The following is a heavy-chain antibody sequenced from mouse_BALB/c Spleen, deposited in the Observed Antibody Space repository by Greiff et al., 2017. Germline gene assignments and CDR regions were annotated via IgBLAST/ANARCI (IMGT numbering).Heavy chain of an antibody. J-gene: IGHJ2*01. V-gene: IGHV1-80*01. CDR1: GYAFSSYW. D-gene: IGHD2-14*01. Sequence: QVHVKQSGAELVRPGSSVKISCKASGYAFSSYWMNWVKQRPGQGLEWIGQIYPGDGDTNYNVKFKGKAKLTADKSTSTVYMQLSSLTSEGSAVDFCANNYRYDALFDCGGQGTTRTVS. CDR2: IYPGDGDT. CDR3: ANNYRYDALFDC.